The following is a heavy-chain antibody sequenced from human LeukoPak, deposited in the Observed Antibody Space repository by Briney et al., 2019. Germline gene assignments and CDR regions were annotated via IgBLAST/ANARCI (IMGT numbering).Heavy chain of an antibody. J-gene: IGHJ6*02. Sequence: SETPGLTCAVYGGSFSGYYWSWIRQPPGKGLEWIGEINHSGSTNYNPYLKSRVILSVDTSKNQFSLKLSSVTAADTAVYYCARHRTTTHYYDYGMDVWGQGTTVHVSS. V-gene: IGHV4-34*01. CDR3: ARHRTTTHYYDYGMDV. CDR1: GGSFSGYY. CDR2: INHSGST. D-gene: IGHD1-1*01.